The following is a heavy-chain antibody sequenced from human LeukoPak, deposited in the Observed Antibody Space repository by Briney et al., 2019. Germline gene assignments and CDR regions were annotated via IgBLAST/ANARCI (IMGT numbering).Heavy chain of an antibody. V-gene: IGHV4-59*08. D-gene: IGHD6-19*01. J-gene: IGHJ6*02. CDR1: GGSISSYY. Sequence: SETLSLTCTVSGGSISSYYWSWIRQPPGKGLEWIGYIYYSGSANSNPSLKSRLTISVDTSKNQFSLKLSSVTAADTAVYYCARHNLGEGHSSGFFPGGGYYYGMDVWGQGTTVTVSS. CDR3: ARHNLGEGHSSGFFPGGGYYYGMDV. CDR2: IYYSGSA.